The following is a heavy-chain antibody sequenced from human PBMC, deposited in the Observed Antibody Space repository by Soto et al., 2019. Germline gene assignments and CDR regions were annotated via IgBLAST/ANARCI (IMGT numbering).Heavy chain of an antibody. CDR1: GFTFSSYS. J-gene: IGHJ3*02. V-gene: IGHV3-48*01. CDR3: ARVDDYDSRGYYHDAFDI. CDR2: ISSSSSTI. D-gene: IGHD3-22*01. Sequence: EVQLVESGGGLVQPGGSLRLSCAASGFTFSSYSMNWVRQAPGKGLEWVSYISSSSSTIYYADSVKGRFTISRDNAKNSLYLQLNRLRAEDTAVYYCARVDDYDSRGYYHDAFDIWGQGTMVTVSS.